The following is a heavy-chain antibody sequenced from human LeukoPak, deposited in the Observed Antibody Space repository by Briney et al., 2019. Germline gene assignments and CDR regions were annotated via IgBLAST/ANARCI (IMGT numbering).Heavy chain of an antibody. D-gene: IGHD3-22*01. Sequence: GGSLRLSCAASGFTFSSYGMHWVRQAPGKGLEWVAVIWYDGSNKYYADSVKGRFTISRDNSKNTLYLQMNSLRAEDTAVYYCAKEPGPMIVVKGDAFDIWGQGTMVTVSS. CDR1: GFTFSSYG. J-gene: IGHJ3*02. CDR2: IWYDGSNK. CDR3: AKEPGPMIVVKGDAFDI. V-gene: IGHV3-33*06.